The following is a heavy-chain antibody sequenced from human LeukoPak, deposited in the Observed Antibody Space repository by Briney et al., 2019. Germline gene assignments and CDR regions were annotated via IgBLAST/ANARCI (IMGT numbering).Heavy chain of an antibody. V-gene: IGHV4-61*02. CDR3: ARDGRGLDYWSGYYDY. J-gene: IGHJ4*02. CDR1: GGSISSGINY. Sequence: SETLSLTCTVSGGSISSGINYWSWIRQPAGKGLEWIGRIYPSGSTIYNPSLKSRVTISVDTSKNQFSLKLSSVTAADTAVYYCARDGRGLDYWSGYYDYWGQGTLVTVSS. CDR2: IYPSGST. D-gene: IGHD3-3*01.